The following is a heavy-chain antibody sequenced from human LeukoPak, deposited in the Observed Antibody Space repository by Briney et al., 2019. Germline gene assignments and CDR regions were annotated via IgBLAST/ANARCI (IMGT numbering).Heavy chain of an antibody. D-gene: IGHD3-22*01. Sequence: PSETLSLTCTVSGGSISSYYWSPIRQPPGKGLEWIGYIYYSGSTNYNPSLKSRVTISVDTSKNQFSLKLSSVTAADTAVYYCARGDYYDSSGYYVEGFDYWGQGTLVTVSS. J-gene: IGHJ4*02. CDR2: IYYSGST. CDR3: ARGDYYDSSGYYVEGFDY. CDR1: GGSISSYY. V-gene: IGHV4-59*01.